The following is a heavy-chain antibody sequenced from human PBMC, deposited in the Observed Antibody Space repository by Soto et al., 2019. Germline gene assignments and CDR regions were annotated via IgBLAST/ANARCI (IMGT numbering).Heavy chain of an antibody. CDR1: GGTLRNYG. V-gene: IGHV1-69*12. J-gene: IGHJ6*02. CDR2: IIPVFGTA. Sequence: VPLVQSGAEVKKPGSSVRVSCKASGGTLRNYGISWVRQAHGQGLEWRGGIIPVFGTAHYAQTFQVRVTITAHESTSTVYMDVTSLRSEDTAVYYCSRGDATNIVVTTYDGMDVWGQGNTVTVSS. CDR3: SRGDATNIVVTTYDGMDV. D-gene: IGHD4-17*01.